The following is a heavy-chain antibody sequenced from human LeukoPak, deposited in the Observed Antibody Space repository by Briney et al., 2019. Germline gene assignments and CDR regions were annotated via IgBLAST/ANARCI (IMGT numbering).Heavy chain of an antibody. CDR1: GYTFTGYY. CDR2: INPNSGGT. J-gene: IGHJ4*02. Sequence: VSVKVSCKASGYTFTGYYMHWVRQAPGQGLEWMGWINPNSGGTNYAQKLQGRVTMTRDTSISTAYMELSRLRSDDTAVYYCARDSSLRAVAGTLGYWGQGTLVTVSS. D-gene: IGHD6-19*01. V-gene: IGHV1-2*02. CDR3: ARDSSLRAVAGTLGY.